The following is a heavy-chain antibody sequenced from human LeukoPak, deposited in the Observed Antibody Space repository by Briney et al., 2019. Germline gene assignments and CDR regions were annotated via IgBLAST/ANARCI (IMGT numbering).Heavy chain of an antibody. CDR2: IYHSGST. D-gene: IGHD2-2*01. Sequence: PSETLSLTCAVSGGSISSSNWWSWVRQPPGKGLEWIGEIYHSGSTNYNPSLKSRVTISVDKSKNQFSLKLSSVTAADTAVYYCARVLYQLLRVRPFDIWGQGTMVTVSS. CDR3: ARVLYQLLRVRPFDI. V-gene: IGHV4-4*02. J-gene: IGHJ3*02. CDR1: GGSISSSNW.